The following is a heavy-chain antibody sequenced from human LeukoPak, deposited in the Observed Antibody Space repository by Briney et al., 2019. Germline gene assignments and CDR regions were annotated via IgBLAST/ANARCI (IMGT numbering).Heavy chain of an antibody. V-gene: IGHV4-39*01. CDR3: ARHYYDSSGYPGSMDV. CDR2: IYYSGST. J-gene: IGHJ6*02. Sequence: SETLSLTCTVSGGSISSYYWSWIRQPPGKGLEWIGSIYYSGSTYYNPSLKSRVTISVDTSKNQFSLKLSSVTAADTAVYYCARHYYDSSGYPGSMDVWGQGTTVTVSS. CDR1: GGSISSYY. D-gene: IGHD3-22*01.